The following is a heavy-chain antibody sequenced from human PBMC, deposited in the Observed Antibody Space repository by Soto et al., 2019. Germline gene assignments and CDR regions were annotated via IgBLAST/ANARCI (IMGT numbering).Heavy chain of an antibody. CDR1: VVTFSSYS. CDR2: ISSSSSTI. Sequence: GLSLRLSCSAAVVTFSSYSMSCVLPPPVKGLEWVSYISSSSSTIYYADSVKGRFTISRDNAKNSLYLQMNSLRAEDTAVYYCARGLYYYDSSGSPGYWGQGTLVTVS. J-gene: IGHJ4*02. V-gene: IGHV3-48*01. CDR3: ARGLYYYDSSGSPGY. D-gene: IGHD3-22*01.